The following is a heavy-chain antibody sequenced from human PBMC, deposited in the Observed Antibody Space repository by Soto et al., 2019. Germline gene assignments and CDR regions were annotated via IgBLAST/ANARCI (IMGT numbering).Heavy chain of an antibody. CDR2: IWGSGDRT. CDR3: AKTGPYCGGDCSRYFYGMDV. CDR1: GFAFRTYA. Sequence: GGSLRLSCAASGFAFRTYAMAWVRQAPGKGLEWVSGIWGSGDRTFYADSVKGRFTISRDNSRNTLYLQMYSLTAGDTALYYCAKTGPYCGGDCSRYFYGMDVWGQGTTVTVSS. D-gene: IGHD2-21*02. J-gene: IGHJ6*02. V-gene: IGHV3-23*01.